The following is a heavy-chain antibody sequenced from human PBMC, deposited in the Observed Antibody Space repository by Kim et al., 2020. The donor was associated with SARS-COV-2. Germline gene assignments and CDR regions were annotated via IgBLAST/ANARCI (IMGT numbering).Heavy chain of an antibody. CDR3: AKGDYGDYAPKAEYFQY. J-gene: IGHJ1*01. CDR1: GFTFSSYG. Sequence: GGSLRLSCAASGFTFSSYGMHWVRQAPGKGLEWVAVISYDGSNKYYADSVKGRFTISRDNSKNTLYLQMNSLRAEDTAVYYCAKGDYGDYAPKAEYFQYWGQGTLVTVSS. D-gene: IGHD4-17*01. CDR2: ISYDGSNK. V-gene: IGHV3-30*18.